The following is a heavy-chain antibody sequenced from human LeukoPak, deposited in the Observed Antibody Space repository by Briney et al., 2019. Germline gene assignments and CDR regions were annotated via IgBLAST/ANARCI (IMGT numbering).Heavy chain of an antibody. V-gene: IGHV4-4*02. CDR2: IYHSGST. Sequence: SGTLSLTCAVSGGSISSSNWWSWVRQPPGKGLEWIGEIYHSGSTNYNPSLKSRVTISVDTSKNQFSLKLSSVTAADTAVYYCARELPYSSSWYYFDYWGQGTLVTVSS. D-gene: IGHD6-13*01. CDR3: ARELPYSSSWYYFDY. J-gene: IGHJ4*02. CDR1: GGSISSSNW.